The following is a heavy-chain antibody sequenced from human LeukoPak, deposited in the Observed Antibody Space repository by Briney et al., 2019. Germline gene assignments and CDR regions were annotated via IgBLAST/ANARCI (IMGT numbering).Heavy chain of an antibody. CDR2: IWHDGSNK. V-gene: IGHV3-33*01. CDR3: ARGVPAAIYYYYGMDV. D-gene: IGHD2-2*01. CDR1: GFTFSSYG. Sequence: GGSLRLSCAASGFTFSSYGMHWVRQAPGKGLEWVAVIWHDGSNKYYADSVKGRFTISRDNSKNTLYLQMNSLRAEDTAVYYCARGVPAAIYYYYGMDVWGQGTTVTVSS. J-gene: IGHJ6*02.